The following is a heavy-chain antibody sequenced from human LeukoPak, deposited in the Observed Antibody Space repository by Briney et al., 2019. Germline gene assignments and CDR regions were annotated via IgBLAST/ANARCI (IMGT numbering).Heavy chain of an antibody. CDR1: GGAFSSYA. D-gene: IGHD5-24*01. CDR2: IIPIFGTA. J-gene: IGHJ4*02. Sequence: SVKVSCKASGGAFSSYAISWVREAPGQGLEWMGGIIPIFGTANYAQKFQGRVTITTDESTSTAYMELSSLRSEDTAVYYCARGDGVEMNGFDYWGQGTLVTVSS. CDR3: ARGDGVEMNGFDY. V-gene: IGHV1-69*05.